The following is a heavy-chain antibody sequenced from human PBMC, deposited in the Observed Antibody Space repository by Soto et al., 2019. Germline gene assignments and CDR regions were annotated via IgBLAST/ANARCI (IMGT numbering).Heavy chain of an antibody. CDR2: INACNGNT. J-gene: IGHJ4*02. CDR1: GYTFIRYG. V-gene: IGHV1-3*01. D-gene: IGHD6-19*01. Sequence: ASVKVSCKASGYTFIRYGITWVRQAPGQRLEWMGWINACNGNTKYSQKFQGRVTITRDASASTAYMELSSLRSEDTAVYYCARAVAVPADFDYWGQGTLVTVSS. CDR3: ARAVAVPADFDY.